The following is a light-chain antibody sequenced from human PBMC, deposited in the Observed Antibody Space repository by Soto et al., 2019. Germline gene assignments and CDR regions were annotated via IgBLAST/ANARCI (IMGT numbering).Light chain of an antibody. CDR2: QVV. V-gene: IGLV2-23*02. Sequence: QSVLTQPASVSGSPGQSITISCTGTSGDVGGYDLVSWYQQHPGKAPKLMIYQVVKRPSGVSNRFSGAQSGITASLTISGLQAEDEAEYDGCSYAGINTLYVFGTGTKVTVL. CDR1: SGDVGGYDL. CDR3: CSYAGINTLYV. J-gene: IGLJ1*01.